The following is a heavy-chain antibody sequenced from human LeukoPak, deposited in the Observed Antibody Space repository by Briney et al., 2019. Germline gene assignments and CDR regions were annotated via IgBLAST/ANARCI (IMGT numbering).Heavy chain of an antibody. CDR2: ISTSSIYI. V-gene: IGHV3-21*01. CDR1: GFTFSSYI. J-gene: IGHJ4*02. D-gene: IGHD3-10*01. CDR3: ARGLWFGEGDDY. Sequence: GGSLRLSCEASGFTFSSYIINWVRQAPGKGLEWVSSISTSSIYIHYADSVKGRFNISRDNAKNSLYLQMNSLRAEDTAVYYCARGLWFGEGDDYWGQGTLVTVSS.